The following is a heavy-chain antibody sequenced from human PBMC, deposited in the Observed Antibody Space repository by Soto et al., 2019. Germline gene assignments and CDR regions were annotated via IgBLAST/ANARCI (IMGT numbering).Heavy chain of an antibody. D-gene: IGHD6-13*01. V-gene: IGHV1-46*01. CDR2: INPSGGST. Sequence: ASVKVSCKASGYTFTSYYMHWVRQAPGQGLEWMGIINPSGGSTSYAQKFQGRVTMTRDTSTSTVYMELSSLRSEDTAVYYCARERIAAAGYYSYGMDVWGQGTMVTVSS. CDR3: ARERIAAAGYYSYGMDV. J-gene: IGHJ6*02. CDR1: GYTFTSYY.